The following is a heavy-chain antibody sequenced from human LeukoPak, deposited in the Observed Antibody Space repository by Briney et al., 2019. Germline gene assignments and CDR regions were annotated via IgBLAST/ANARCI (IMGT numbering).Heavy chain of an antibody. CDR1: GFSFDDYA. CDR3: AKDRAAMVPTAAILDS. J-gene: IGHJ4*02. Sequence: GRSLRLSCAASGFSFDDYAMHWVRQAPGKGLEWVSGISWSSDGTGYADSVKGRFTISRDNAKDSLYLQMNSLRTEDTALYYCAKDRAAMVPTAAILDSWGQGTQVIVSS. CDR2: ISWSSDGT. V-gene: IGHV3-9*01. D-gene: IGHD2-2*02.